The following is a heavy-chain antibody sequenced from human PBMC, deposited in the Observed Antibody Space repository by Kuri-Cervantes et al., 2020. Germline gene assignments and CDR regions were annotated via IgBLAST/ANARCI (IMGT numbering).Heavy chain of an antibody. V-gene: IGHV3-9*01. Sequence: SLKISCAASGFTFDDYATHWVRQAPGKGLEWVSGISWNSGSIGYADSVKGRFTISRDNAKNSLYLQMNSLRAEDTALYYCAKDMSGILTGPSDYWGQGTLVTVSS. CDR3: AKDMSGILTGPSDY. CDR2: ISWNSGSI. D-gene: IGHD3-9*01. J-gene: IGHJ4*02. CDR1: GFTFDDYA.